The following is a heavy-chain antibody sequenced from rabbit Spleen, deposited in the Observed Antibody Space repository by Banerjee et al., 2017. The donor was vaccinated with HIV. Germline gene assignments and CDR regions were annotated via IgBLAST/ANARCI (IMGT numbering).Heavy chain of an antibody. CDR3: ARDSLASNGGGPDYFDL. D-gene: IGHD1-1*01. V-gene: IGHV1S7*01. J-gene: IGHJ4*01. Sequence: QLEESGGRLVQPGGSLTLSCKAFGFTISGYWMNWVRQAPGKGLEWIGVIYPITETTYYANWVNGRFTISSDNAQNTVDLQMNSLTAADTATYFCARDSLASNGGGPDYFDLWGPGTLVTVS. CDR1: GFTISGYW. CDR2: IYPITETT.